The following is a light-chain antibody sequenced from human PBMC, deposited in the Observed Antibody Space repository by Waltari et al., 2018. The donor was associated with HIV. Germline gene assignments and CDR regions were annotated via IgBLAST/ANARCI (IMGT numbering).Light chain of an antibody. CDR3: QSYDSSLSGSAV. CDR1: SSNIGAGSD. J-gene: IGLJ2*01. CDR2: GNS. Sequence: QSVLTQPPSVSWAPGQRVTIPCTGSSSNIGAGSDVHWYQQLPATAPKLLSYGNSNRPSGVPDRFSGSKSGTSASLAITGLQAEDEADYYCQSYDSSLSGSAVFGGGTKLTVL. V-gene: IGLV1-40*01.